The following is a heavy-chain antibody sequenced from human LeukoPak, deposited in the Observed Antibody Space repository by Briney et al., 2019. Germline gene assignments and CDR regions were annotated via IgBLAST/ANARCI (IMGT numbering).Heavy chain of an antibody. J-gene: IGHJ3*02. CDR1: GYTFTSYG. Sequence: AASVKVSCKASGYTFTSYGISWVRQAPGQGLEWMGWISAYNGNTNYAQKLQGRVTMTTDTSTSTAYMELRSLRSDDTAVYYCARDGLEWEAGLVAFDIWGQGTMVTVSS. V-gene: IGHV1-18*01. CDR3: ARDGLEWEAGLVAFDI. D-gene: IGHD1-26*01. CDR2: ISAYNGNT.